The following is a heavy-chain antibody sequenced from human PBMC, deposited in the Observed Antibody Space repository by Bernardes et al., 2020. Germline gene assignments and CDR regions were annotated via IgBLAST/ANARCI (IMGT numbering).Heavy chain of an antibody. CDR2: AYYRSKWYN. Sequence: LSLTCAISEDSVSSSSAAWNWIRQSPSRGLEWLGRAYYRSKWYNDYAVSMKTRLTIKPDTSKNQFSLQLNSVTPEDTAVYYCARGRRAFDIWGQGTVVTVSS. J-gene: IGHJ3*02. CDR1: EDSVSSSSAA. V-gene: IGHV6-1*01. CDR3: ARGRRAFDI.